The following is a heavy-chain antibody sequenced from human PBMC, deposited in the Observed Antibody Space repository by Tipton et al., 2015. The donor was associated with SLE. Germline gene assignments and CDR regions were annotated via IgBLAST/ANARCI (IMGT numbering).Heavy chain of an antibody. J-gene: IGHJ4*02. V-gene: IGHV3-43*02. CDR3: AKDSLYGDYVFDY. Sequence: GSLRLSCVAPGLTLDDYAMHWVRQAPGKGLEWVSLITGDGSTIYYADSVKGRFTISRDNSKNSLYLQMNSLRSEDTALYYCAKDSLYGDYVFDYWGQGTLVTVSS. CDR2: ITGDGSTI. D-gene: IGHD4-17*01. CDR1: GLTLDDYA.